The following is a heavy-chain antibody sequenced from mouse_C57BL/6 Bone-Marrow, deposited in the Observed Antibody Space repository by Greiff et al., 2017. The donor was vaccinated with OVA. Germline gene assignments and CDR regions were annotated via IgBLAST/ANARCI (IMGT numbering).Heavy chain of an antibody. CDR3: ASYGCYAMDY. D-gene: IGHD2-2*01. V-gene: IGHV1-22*01. Sequence: VQLKQSGPELVKPGASVKMSCKASGYTFTDYNMHWVKQSHGKSLEWIGYINPNNGGTSYNQKFKGKATLTVNKSSSTAYMELRSLTSEDSAVYYCASYGCYAMDYWGQGTSVTVSS. CDR2: INPNNGGT. J-gene: IGHJ4*01. CDR1: GYTFTDYN.